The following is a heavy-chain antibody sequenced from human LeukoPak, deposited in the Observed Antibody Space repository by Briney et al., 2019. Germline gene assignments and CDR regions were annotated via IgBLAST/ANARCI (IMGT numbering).Heavy chain of an antibody. CDR2: INQDGSEK. D-gene: IGHD1-26*01. CDR1: GFTFSSYW. Sequence: GGSLRLSCAASGFTFSSYWMSWVRQAPGKGLEWVANINQDGSEKYYVDSVKGRFTISNDNAKNPLYLQMNSLRAEDTDVYDCASTRRGAYWGQGTLVTVSS. J-gene: IGHJ4*02. CDR3: ASTRRGAY. V-gene: IGHV3-7*01.